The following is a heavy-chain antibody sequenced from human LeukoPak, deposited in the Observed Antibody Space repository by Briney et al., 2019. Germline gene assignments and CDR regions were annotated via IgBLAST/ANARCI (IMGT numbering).Heavy chain of an antibody. CDR3: ARRRDFIDY. J-gene: IGHJ4*02. D-gene: IGHD3/OR15-3a*01. Sequence: GGAPRLSRAHSLFTPTDYYISWLPEAPGEGLEWVSYSSSSGSTIYYADSVKGRFAISRDNAKNSLYLQMNSLRAEDTAVYYCARRRDFIDYWGQGTLVTVSS. V-gene: IGHV3-11*01. CDR1: LFTPTDYY. CDR2: SSSSGSTI.